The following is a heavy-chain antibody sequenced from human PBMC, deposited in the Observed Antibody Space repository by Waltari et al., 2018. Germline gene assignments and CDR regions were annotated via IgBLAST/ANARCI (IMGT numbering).Heavy chain of an antibody. J-gene: IGHJ4*02. CDR1: GASINSGTFH. Sequence: QLQLQESGPGRVRPSATLCLTCTVSGASINSGTFHLGWVRQPPGKGLECIGSIYYTGTTYYKSSLESRVTISVDTSKNQFSLKVSSLTAADTAIYYCARDNRQLLRGFDYWGQGMLVTVSS. V-gene: IGHV4-39*07. CDR2: IYYTGTT. CDR3: ARDNRQLLRGFDY. D-gene: IGHD2-2*01.